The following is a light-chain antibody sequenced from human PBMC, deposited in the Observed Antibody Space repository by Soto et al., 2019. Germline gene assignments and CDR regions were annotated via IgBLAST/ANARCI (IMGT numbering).Light chain of an antibody. V-gene: IGKV3-20*01. CDR1: QSVSSSY. J-gene: IGKJ1*01. CDR2: GAS. CDR3: QQWGT. Sequence: EIVLTQSPGTLSLSPGERATLSCRASQSVSSSYLAWYQQKPGQAPRLLIYGASSRATGIPDRFSGSGSGTDFTLTISRLEPEDFAVYYCQQWGTFGQVTKVEIK.